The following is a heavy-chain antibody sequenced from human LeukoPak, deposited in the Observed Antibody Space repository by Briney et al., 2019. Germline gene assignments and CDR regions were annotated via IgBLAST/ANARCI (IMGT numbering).Heavy chain of an antibody. D-gene: IGHD2-15*01. Sequence: KPSETLSLTCTVSGGSISSSNYYWGWIRQPPGKGLEWIGSIYYRGSTYYNPSLKSRITVSVDTSKNQFSLKLSSVTAADTAVYYCARLIAVGYNWFGPWGEGTLVTVSS. V-gene: IGHV4-39*01. CDR3: ARLIAVGYNWFGP. CDR1: GGSISSSNYY. CDR2: IYYRGST. J-gene: IGHJ5*02.